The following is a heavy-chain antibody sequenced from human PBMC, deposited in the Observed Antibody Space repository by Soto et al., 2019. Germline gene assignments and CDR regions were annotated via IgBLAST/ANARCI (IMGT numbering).Heavy chain of an antibody. D-gene: IGHD2-8*02. CDR2: ISWNSGTI. CDR1: GFSFDDYA. Sequence: EVQVVESGGGLVQPGRSLRLSCAASGFSFDDYAMHWVRQAPGKGLEWVSGISWNSGTIGYADSVKGRFTISRDNAKNSLYLQMNSLRAEDTALYYCAKSTGGTANGMGVWGQGPTVTVSS. CDR3: AKSTGGTANGMGV. V-gene: IGHV3-9*01. J-gene: IGHJ6*02.